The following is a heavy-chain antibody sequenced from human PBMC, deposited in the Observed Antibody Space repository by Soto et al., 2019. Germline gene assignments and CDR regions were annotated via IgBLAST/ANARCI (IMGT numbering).Heavy chain of an antibody. CDR1: GASFTVHH. Sequence: QVQLQQWGAGLLKPSETLSPTCAVSGASFTVHHWSWIRQPPGKGLEWIGEVNHSGSTSYNPTLRRRVTISMDSSKNHFSLRLASVTAADTVTYYCARGQYFRAITFEGLDGKEPNFDYWYQGTRVTVSS. J-gene: IGHJ4*02. CDR3: ARGQYFRAITFEGLDGKEPNFDY. CDR2: VNHSGST. D-gene: IGHD1-1*01. V-gene: IGHV4-34*02.